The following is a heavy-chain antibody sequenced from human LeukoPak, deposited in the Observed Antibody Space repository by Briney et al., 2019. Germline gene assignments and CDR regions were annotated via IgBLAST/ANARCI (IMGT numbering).Heavy chain of an antibody. J-gene: IGHJ4*02. CDR2: IYYSGST. CDR3: ARGYSGYDYVDYFDY. D-gene: IGHD5-12*01. V-gene: IGHV4-31*03. Sequence: PSETLSLTCTVSGGSISSGGYYWNWIRQHPGKGLEWIGYIYYSGSTYYNPSLKSRVTISVDRSKNQFSLKLSSVTAADTAVYYCARGYSGYDYVDYFDYWGQGTLVTVSS. CDR1: GGSISSGGYY.